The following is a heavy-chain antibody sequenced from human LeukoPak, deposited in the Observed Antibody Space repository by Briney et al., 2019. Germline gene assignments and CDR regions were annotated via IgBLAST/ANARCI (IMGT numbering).Heavy chain of an antibody. Sequence: PSETLSLTCTVSGGSITTYYWSWVRQHPGKGLEWIGYVYYSGSSYYIPSLESRVTMSVEVSKNQFSLELRSVTAADTAVYHCARVKVLRFLEWFLDFWGQGALVTVSS. D-gene: IGHD3-3*01. CDR1: GGSITTYY. V-gene: IGHV4-59*12. CDR2: VYYSGSS. J-gene: IGHJ4*02. CDR3: ARVKVLRFLEWFLDF.